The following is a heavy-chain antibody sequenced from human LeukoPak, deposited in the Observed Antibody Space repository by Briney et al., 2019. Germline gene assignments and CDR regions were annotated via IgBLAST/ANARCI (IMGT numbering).Heavy chain of an antibody. Sequence: GGSLRLSCAASGFTVSSYYMSWVRQAPGKGLEWVSVIYSGGSTHYADSVKGRFTISRDNSKNTLYLQMNSLRAEDTAVYYCAREVVGATRYFDYWGQGTLVTVSS. D-gene: IGHD1-26*01. J-gene: IGHJ4*02. V-gene: IGHV3-53*01. CDR1: GFTVSSYY. CDR2: IYSGGST. CDR3: AREVVGATRYFDY.